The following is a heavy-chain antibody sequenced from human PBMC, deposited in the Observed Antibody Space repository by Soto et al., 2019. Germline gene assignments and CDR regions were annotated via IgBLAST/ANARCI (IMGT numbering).Heavy chain of an antibody. V-gene: IGHV2-70*11. D-gene: IGHD5-18*01. CDR1: GFSLSTSGMC. CDR2: IDWDDDK. J-gene: IGHJ4*02. CDR3: ARTSYPLDTAMVYFDY. Sequence: SGPTLVNPTQTLTLTCTFSGFSLSTSGMCVSWIRQPPGKALEWLARIDWDDDKYYSTPLKTRLTISKDTSKNQVVLTMTNMDPVDTATYYCARTSYPLDTAMVYFDYWGQGTLVTVSS.